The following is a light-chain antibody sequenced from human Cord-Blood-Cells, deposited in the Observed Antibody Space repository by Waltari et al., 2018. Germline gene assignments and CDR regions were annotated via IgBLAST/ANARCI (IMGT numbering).Light chain of an antibody. CDR3: QQYNSYRLWT. Sequence: DIQMTQSPSTLSASVGDRVTIPCQASQTISSLLALYQQKPAKATKLLIYKASSLESGIPSMFSGSGSGTEFTLTISSLQPDDFATYYCQQYNSYRLWTFGQGTKVDIK. CDR1: QTISSL. CDR2: KAS. V-gene: IGKV1-5*03. J-gene: IGKJ1*01.